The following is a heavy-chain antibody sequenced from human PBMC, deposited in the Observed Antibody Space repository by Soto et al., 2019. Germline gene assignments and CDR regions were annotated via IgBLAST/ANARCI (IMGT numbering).Heavy chain of an antibody. CDR3: ARDGSPRDSNSSRAYDY. D-gene: IGHD6-6*01. Sequence: VQLVESGGGVVQPGRSLRLSCAASGFTFSSYWMHWVRQAPGKGLVWVSRINSDGSSTSYADSVKGRFTISRDNAKNTLYLQMNSLRAEDTAVYYCARDGSPRDSNSSRAYDYWGQGTLVTVSS. CDR1: GFTFSSYW. V-gene: IGHV3-74*01. J-gene: IGHJ4*02. CDR2: INSDGSST.